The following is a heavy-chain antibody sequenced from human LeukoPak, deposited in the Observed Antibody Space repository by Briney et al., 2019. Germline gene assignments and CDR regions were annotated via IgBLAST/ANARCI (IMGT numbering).Heavy chain of an antibody. D-gene: IGHD2-15*01. J-gene: IGHJ4*02. CDR2: MNPNSGNT. CDR1: GYTFTSYD. CDR3: ARGFGCSGGSCYLAYYY. V-gene: IGHV1-8*03. Sequence: GASVKVSCKASGYTFTSYDINWVRQATGQGLEWMGWMNPNSGNTGYAQKFQGRVTITRNTSISTAYMELSSLRSEDTAVYYCARGFGCSGGSCYLAYYYWGQGTLVTVSS.